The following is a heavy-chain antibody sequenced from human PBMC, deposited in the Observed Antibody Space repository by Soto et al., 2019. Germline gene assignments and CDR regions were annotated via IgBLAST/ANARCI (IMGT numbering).Heavy chain of an antibody. D-gene: IGHD3-10*01. CDR3: AKVRAYSYYGSGPFDY. Sequence: QVQLVESGGGVVQPGRSLRLSCAASGFTFSSYGMHWVRQAPGKGLEWVALISYDGSNKYYEYSVKGRVTISTDNLKNTLHLQMNTLIAEDTAVYYYAKVRAYSYYGSGPFDYWGQGTLVTVSS. CDR1: GFTFSSYG. J-gene: IGHJ4*02. CDR2: ISYDGSNK. V-gene: IGHV3-30*18.